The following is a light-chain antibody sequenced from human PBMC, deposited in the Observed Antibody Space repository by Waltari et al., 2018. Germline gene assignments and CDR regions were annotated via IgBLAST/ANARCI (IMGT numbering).Light chain of an antibody. J-gene: IGLJ2*01. CDR2: AVT. CDR1: SSDVGRYNF. V-gene: IGLV2-11*01. Sequence: QSALTQPRSVSGSPGQSVTISCTGTSSDVGRYNFVSWYQQHPGKAPKVIISAVTKRRLGVPDRFSGSKSGNTASLTISGLQAEDEADYHGSSCAGYYSILFGGGTKLTVL. CDR3: SSCAGYYSIL.